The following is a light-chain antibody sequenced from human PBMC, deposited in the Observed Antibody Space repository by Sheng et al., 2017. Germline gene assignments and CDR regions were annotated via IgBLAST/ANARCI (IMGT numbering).Light chain of an antibody. J-gene: IGKJ1*01. CDR2: WAS. Sequence: DIVMTQSPDSLAVSLGERATLNCKSSQSVLYSSNNKNYLAWYQQKPGQPPKLVIYWASTRQSGVPDRFSGSGSGTDFALTISSLQAEDAAVYYCQQYYTTPWTFGQGTRW. CDR1: QSVLYSSNNKNY. V-gene: IGKV4-1*01. CDR3: QQYYTTPWT.